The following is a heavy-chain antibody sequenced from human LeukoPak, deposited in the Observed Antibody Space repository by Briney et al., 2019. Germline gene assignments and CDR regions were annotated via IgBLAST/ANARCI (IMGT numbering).Heavy chain of an antibody. J-gene: IGHJ4*02. CDR3: ARRKRYCSGGSCYIQFDY. D-gene: IGHD2-15*01. V-gene: IGHV4-59*08. Sequence: SETLSLTCTVSGGSISSHYWSWIRQPPGKGLEWIGYIYYSGSTNYNPSLKSRVTISVDTSKNQFSLKLSSVTAADTAVYYCARRKRYCSGGSCYIQFDYWGQGTLVTVSS. CDR2: IYYSGST. CDR1: GGSISSHY.